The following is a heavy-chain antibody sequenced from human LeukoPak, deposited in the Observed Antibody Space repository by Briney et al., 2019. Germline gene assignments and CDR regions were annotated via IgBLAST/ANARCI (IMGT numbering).Heavy chain of an antibody. CDR3: ARDRIMVVGPYTWFDP. CDR2: ISSSGSTI. Sequence: PGGSLRLSCAASGFTFSNYEMIWLRQAPGKGLEWISYISSSGSTIYYADSVKGRFTISRDNAENSLHLHMSSLRAEDTAVYYCARDRIMVVGPYTWFDPWGQGTLVTVSS. V-gene: IGHV3-48*03. J-gene: IGHJ5*02. CDR1: GFTFSNYE. D-gene: IGHD2-15*01.